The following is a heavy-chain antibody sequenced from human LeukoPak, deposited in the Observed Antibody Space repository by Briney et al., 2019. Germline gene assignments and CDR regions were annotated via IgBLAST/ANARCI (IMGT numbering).Heavy chain of an antibody. CDR1: GFTFSSYW. D-gene: IGHD3-3*01. Sequence: GGSLRLSCAASGFTFSSYWMSWVRQAPGKGLEWVANIKQDGSEKYYVDSVKGRFTISRDNAKNSLYLQMNSLRAEDTAVYYCARETQRDLWSGFNWFDPWGQGTLVTVSS. CDR3: ARETQRDLWSGFNWFDP. CDR2: IKQDGSEK. J-gene: IGHJ5*02. V-gene: IGHV3-7*01.